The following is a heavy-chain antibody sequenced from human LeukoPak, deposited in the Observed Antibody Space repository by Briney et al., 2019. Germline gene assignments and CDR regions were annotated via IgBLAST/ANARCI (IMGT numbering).Heavy chain of an antibody. J-gene: IGHJ3*02. D-gene: IGHD3-3*01. CDR2: VYYSGST. Sequence: SETLSLTCTVSGGSISSSDYYWGWIRQPPGKGLEWIGSVYYSGSTYYNPSLKSRVTISVDTSKNQFSLKLTSEAAADTALYYCARQTFYDFSRRAFDTWGQGTLVTVSS. V-gene: IGHV4-39*01. CDR1: GGSISSSDYY. CDR3: ARQTFYDFSRRAFDT.